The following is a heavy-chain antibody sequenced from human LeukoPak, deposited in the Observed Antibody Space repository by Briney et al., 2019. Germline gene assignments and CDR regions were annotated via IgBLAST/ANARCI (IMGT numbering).Heavy chain of an antibody. CDR3: AKDRVEGYGYFYGMDV. Sequence: GGSLRLSCAASGFTFSSYGMHWVRQAPGKGLEWVAVIPYDGSNKYYADSVKGRFTISRDNSKNTLYLQMNSLRAEDTAVYYCAKDRVEGYGYFYGMDVWGQGTTVTVSS. CDR1: GFTFSSYG. CDR2: IPYDGSNK. D-gene: IGHD5-18*01. J-gene: IGHJ6*02. V-gene: IGHV3-30*18.